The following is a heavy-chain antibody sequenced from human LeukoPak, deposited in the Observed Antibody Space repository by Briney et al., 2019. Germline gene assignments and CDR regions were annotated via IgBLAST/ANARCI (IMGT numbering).Heavy chain of an antibody. Sequence: GGSLRLSCVASGFIVSSNYMSWVRQAPGKGLEWVGLIRDSGEAFYADFARGRFAISRDESENTLYLQMNSLRVEDTAVYFCARDRAANQDWVEFDPWGQGTPVIVSS. CDR3: ARDRAANQDWVEFDP. V-gene: IGHV3-66*03. J-gene: IGHJ5*02. D-gene: IGHD3/OR15-3a*01. CDR2: IRDSGEA. CDR1: GFIVSSNY.